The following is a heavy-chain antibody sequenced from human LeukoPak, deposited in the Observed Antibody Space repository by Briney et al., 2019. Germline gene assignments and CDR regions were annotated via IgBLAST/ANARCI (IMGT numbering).Heavy chain of an antibody. J-gene: IGHJ4*02. CDR2: IWYDGGNK. V-gene: IGHV3-33*01. Sequence: PGGSLRLSCAASGFTFSKYGINWVRQAPGKGLEWVAIIWYDGGNKYFAESVMGRFTISKDNSKNTVYLQMSSLRIEDTAVYHCARAGIGNALDYWGQGTQVTVSS. CDR1: GFTFSKYG. D-gene: IGHD2-2*01. CDR3: ARAGIGNALDY.